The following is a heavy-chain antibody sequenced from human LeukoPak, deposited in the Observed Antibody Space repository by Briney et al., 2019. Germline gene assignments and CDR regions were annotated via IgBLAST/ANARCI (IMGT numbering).Heavy chain of an antibody. CDR2: IYYSGST. J-gene: IGHJ4*02. D-gene: IGHD2-2*01. CDR3: ARLGIGVVPSAMLGDYYFDY. CDR1: GGSISSYY. Sequence: PSGTLSLTCTVSGGSISSYYWSWIRQPPGKGLERIGYIYYSGSTKYNPSLKSRVTISVDTSKSQFSLKLTSVTAADTAVYYCARLGIGVVPSAMLGDYYFDYWGQGTLITVSS. V-gene: IGHV4-59*08.